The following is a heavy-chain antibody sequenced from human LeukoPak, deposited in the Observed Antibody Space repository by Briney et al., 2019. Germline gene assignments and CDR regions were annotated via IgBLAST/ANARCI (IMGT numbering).Heavy chain of an antibody. CDR1: GASISDDY. CDR2: IYYGGGT. D-gene: IGHD5-18*01. J-gene: IGHJ4*02. CDR3: ARLSIIGHMDTPMVGRRTYYFDY. V-gene: IGHV4-59*08. Sequence: SETLSLTCTVSGASISDDYWSWIRQPPGKGLEWIGYIYYGGGTNNNPSLKSRVTISVDTSKNQFSLKLSSVTAADTAVYYCARLSIIGHMDTPMVGRRTYYFDYWGQGTLVTVSS.